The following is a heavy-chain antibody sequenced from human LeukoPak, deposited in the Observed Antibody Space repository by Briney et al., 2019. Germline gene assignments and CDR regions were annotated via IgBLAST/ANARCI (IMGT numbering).Heavy chain of an antibody. CDR2: IYTSGST. Sequence: SQTLSLTCTVSGGSIRSGSYYWSWIRQPAGKGLEWIGRIYTSGSTNYNPSLKSRVTISVDTSKNQFSLKLSSVTAADTAVYYCARQEYQLLDAFDIWGQGTMVTVSS. V-gene: IGHV4-61*02. CDR3: ARQEYQLLDAFDI. CDR1: GGSIRSGSYY. J-gene: IGHJ3*02. D-gene: IGHD2-2*01.